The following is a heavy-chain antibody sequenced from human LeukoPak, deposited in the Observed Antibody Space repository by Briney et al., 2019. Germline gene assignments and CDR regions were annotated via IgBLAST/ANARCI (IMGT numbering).Heavy chain of an antibody. D-gene: IGHD3-22*01. V-gene: IGHV3-33*06. CDR1: GYTFSHYA. CDR3: AKADSGMIEEAGAFDI. J-gene: IGHJ3*02. CDR2: IWYDGSKK. Sequence: PGRSLRLSCAASGYTFSHYAMHWGRQAPGKGLEWVAVIWYDGSKKYYADSVKGRFTISRDNSKTTVCLQMNSLRAEDTAVYYCAKADSGMIEEAGAFDIWGQGTMVTVSS.